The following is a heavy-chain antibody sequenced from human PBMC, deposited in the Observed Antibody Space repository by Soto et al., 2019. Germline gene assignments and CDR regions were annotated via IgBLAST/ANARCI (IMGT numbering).Heavy chain of an antibody. Sequence: QVQLQQWGAGLLKPSETLSLTCAVYGGSFSGHYWSWIRQPPGKGLEWIGEINHSGSTNYNPSLKSRVTISVDTSKNQFSLKLSSVTAADTAVYYCARGERLWFGETPNWFDPWGQGTLVTVSS. CDR1: GGSFSGHY. J-gene: IGHJ5*02. CDR3: ARGERLWFGETPNWFDP. V-gene: IGHV4-34*01. D-gene: IGHD3-10*01. CDR2: INHSGST.